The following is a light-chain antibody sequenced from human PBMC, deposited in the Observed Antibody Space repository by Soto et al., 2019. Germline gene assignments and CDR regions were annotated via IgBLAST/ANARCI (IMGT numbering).Light chain of an antibody. CDR2: GAS. CDR1: QSVSSSY. J-gene: IGKJ2*01. Sequence: EIVLTQSPGTLSLSPGERATLSCRASQSVSSSYFAWYQQKPGQAPRLLIYGASSRATGIPDRVSGSGSGTDFTLTISRLEPEEFAVYYCQQYGCSPYTFGQGTKLEIK. CDR3: QQYGCSPYT. V-gene: IGKV3-20*01.